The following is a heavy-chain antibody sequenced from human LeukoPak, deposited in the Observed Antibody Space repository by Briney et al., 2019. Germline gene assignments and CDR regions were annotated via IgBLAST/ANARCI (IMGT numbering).Heavy chain of an antibody. Sequence: GGSLRLSCAASGFTFSSYEMNWVRQAPGKGPEWVSSISSSSGDIYYGDSVKGRFTISRDNGKNSLYLQMNSLRVEDTAVYFCTVDTDYFEGLGFPRPALNDYWGQGTLVTVSS. V-gene: IGHV3-21*01. CDR3: TVDTDYFEGLGFPRPALNDY. CDR2: ISSSSGDI. D-gene: IGHD3-22*01. J-gene: IGHJ4*02. CDR1: GFTFSSYE.